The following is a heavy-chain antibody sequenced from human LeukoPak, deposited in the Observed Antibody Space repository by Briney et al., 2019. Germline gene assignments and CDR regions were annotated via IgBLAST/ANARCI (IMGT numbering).Heavy chain of an antibody. J-gene: IGHJ3*02. CDR2: IYPGDSDT. CDR3: ARREDTAMGNLGKAFDI. CDR1: GYSFTSYW. D-gene: IGHD5-18*01. Sequence: GESLKISCKGSGYSFTSYWIGWVRQMPGKGLEWMGIIYPGDSDTRYSPSFQGQVTISADKSISTAYLQWSSLKASDTAMYYCARREDTAMGNLGKAFDIWGQGTMVTISS. V-gene: IGHV5-51*01.